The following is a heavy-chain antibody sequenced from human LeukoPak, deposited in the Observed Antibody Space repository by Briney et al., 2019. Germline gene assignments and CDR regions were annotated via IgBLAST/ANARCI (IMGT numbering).Heavy chain of an antibody. J-gene: IGHJ4*02. CDR3: ARGRISRGVGILLFDC. V-gene: IGHV1-18*01. CDR2: ISAYNGNT. D-gene: IGHD3-10*01. Sequence: ASVKVSCKASGYTFTSYGISWVRQAPGQGLEWMGWISAYNGNTNYAQKFQGRVTITADKSTSTAYMELRSLRSDDTAVYYCARGRISRGVGILLFDCWSQGTLLTVSS. CDR1: GYTFTSYG.